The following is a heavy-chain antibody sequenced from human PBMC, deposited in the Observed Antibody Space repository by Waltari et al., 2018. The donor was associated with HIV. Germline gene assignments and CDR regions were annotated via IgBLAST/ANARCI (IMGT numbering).Heavy chain of an antibody. Sequence: QVQLQQWGAGLLKPSETLSLTCAVYGGSFSGYYWSWIRQPPGKGLEWIGEINHSGSTNYNPSLKSRVTISVDTSKNQFSLKLSSVTAADTAVYYCAREEMAVLGVDYWGQGTLVTVSS. CDR2: INHSGST. V-gene: IGHV4-34*01. J-gene: IGHJ4*02. CDR1: GGSFSGYY. D-gene: IGHD3-10*01. CDR3: AREEMAVLGVDY.